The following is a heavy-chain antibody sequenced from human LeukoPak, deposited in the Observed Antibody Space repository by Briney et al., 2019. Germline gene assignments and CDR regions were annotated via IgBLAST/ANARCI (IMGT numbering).Heavy chain of an antibody. Sequence: SETLSLTCAVDGGSLSGYYWSSIRQPPGKGLEWIGEINHSGSTNYNPSLKSRVTISVDTSKNQFSLKLSSVTAADTAVYYCASQITMVRGGYYFDYWGQGTLVTVSS. CDR3: ASQITMVRGGYYFDY. J-gene: IGHJ4*02. CDR2: INHSGST. D-gene: IGHD3-10*01. V-gene: IGHV4-34*01. CDR1: GGSLSGYY.